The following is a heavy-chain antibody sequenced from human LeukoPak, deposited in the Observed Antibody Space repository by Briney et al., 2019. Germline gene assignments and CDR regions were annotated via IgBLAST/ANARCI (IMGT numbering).Heavy chain of an antibody. D-gene: IGHD1-26*01. J-gene: IGHJ4*02. Sequence: ASVKVSCKASGFTFTSSAAQWVRQARGQRLEWIGWIVVGSGNTNYAQKFQERVTITRDMSTSTAYMELSSLRSEDTAVYYCAAGRVVGASLAFDYWGQGTLVTVSS. CDR2: IVVGSGNT. CDR1: GFTFTSSA. CDR3: AAGRVVGASLAFDY. V-gene: IGHV1-58*01.